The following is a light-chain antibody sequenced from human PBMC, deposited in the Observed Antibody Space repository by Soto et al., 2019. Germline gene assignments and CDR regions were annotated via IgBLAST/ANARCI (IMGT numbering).Light chain of an antibody. J-gene: IGKJ5*01. CDR3: QQGDSFPVT. CDR1: QSISSW. CDR2: EAS. Sequence: DIQMTQSPSSVSASVGDRVTITCRASQSISSWVAWYQQKPGTVPKLLIYEASSLQSGVPSRFSGSGAGTEFTLTITSLQPEDFGTYYCQQGDSFPVTFGQGTRLEIK. V-gene: IGKV1-12*01.